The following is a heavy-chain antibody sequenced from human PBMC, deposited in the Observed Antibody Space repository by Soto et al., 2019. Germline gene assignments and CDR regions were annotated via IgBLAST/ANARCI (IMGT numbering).Heavy chain of an antibody. J-gene: IGHJ4*02. Sequence: SDTLSLTCTVSGGSISSYYWSWIRQPPGKGLEWIGYIYYRGITNYNPSLKSRVTISVDMSKNQFSLKLSSVTAADTAVYYCARFDQVSYYFDYWGQGTLVTVSS. CDR1: GGSISSYY. CDR2: IYYRGIT. V-gene: IGHV4-59*07. CDR3: ARFDQVSYYFDY.